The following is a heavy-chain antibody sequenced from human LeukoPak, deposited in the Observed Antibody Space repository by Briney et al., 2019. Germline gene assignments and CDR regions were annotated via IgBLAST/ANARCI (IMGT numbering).Heavy chain of an antibody. J-gene: IGHJ3*02. D-gene: IGHD3-22*01. CDR3: ARAHCSSTSCYLDYYDSSGYYYPGAFDI. V-gene: IGHV1-69*13. CDR1: GGTFSSYA. CDR2: IIPIFGTA. Sequence: SVKVSCKASGGTFSSYAISWVRQAPGQGLEWMGGIIPIFGTANYAQKFQGRVTITADESTSTAYMELSSLRSEDMAVYYCARAHCSSTSCYLDYYDSSGYYYPGAFDIWGQGTMVTVSS.